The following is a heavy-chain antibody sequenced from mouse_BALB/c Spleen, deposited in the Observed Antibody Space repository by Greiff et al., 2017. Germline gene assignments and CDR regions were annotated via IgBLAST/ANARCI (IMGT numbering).Heavy chain of an antibody. J-gene: IGHJ1*01. CDR3: ARGGGPYPYWYFDV. CDR2: ISYDGSN. Sequence: DVQLQESGPGLVKPSQSLSLTCSVTGYSITSGYYWNWIRQFPGNKLEWMGYISYDGSNNYNPSLKNRISITRDTSKNQFFLKLNSVTTEDTATYYCARGGGPYPYWYFDVWGAGTTVTVSS. CDR1: GYSITSGYY. V-gene: IGHV3-6*02. D-gene: IGHD1-1*02.